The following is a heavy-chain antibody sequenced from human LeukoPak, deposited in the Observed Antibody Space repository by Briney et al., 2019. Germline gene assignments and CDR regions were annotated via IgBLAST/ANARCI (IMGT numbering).Heavy chain of an antibody. Sequence: GRSLRLSCAASGFTFDDYAMHWVRQAPGKGLEWVSSISWNSGSIGYADSVKGRFTISRDNAKNSLYLQMNSLRAEDTALYYCAGSRCSSTGCFPSRGRFDIWGQGTMVTVSS. CDR1: GFTFDDYA. D-gene: IGHD2-2*01. CDR3: AGSRCSSTGCFPSRGRFDI. CDR2: ISWNSGSI. J-gene: IGHJ3*02. V-gene: IGHV3-9*01.